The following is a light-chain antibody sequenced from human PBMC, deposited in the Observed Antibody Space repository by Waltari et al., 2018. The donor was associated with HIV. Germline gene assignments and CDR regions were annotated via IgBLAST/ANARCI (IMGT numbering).Light chain of an antibody. Sequence: DIVMTQSPLSLPVTPGEPASISCRSSQSLLHINGYKYLDWYLQKPGQSPQLLIFLGSSRASGVPDSFSCSGSGTNFTLKISRVEAEDVGVYYCMQALQTPRTFGPGTKVNIK. CDR2: LGS. CDR1: QSLLHINGYKY. J-gene: IGKJ3*01. V-gene: IGKV2-28*01. CDR3: MQALQTPRT.